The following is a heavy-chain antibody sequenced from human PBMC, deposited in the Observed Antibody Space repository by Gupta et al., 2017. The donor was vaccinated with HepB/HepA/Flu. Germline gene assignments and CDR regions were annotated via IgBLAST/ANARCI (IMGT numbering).Heavy chain of an antibody. V-gene: IGHV4-39*01. D-gene: IGHD6-6*01. CDR3: ARHGPHSIADRPPYWSPYWYFDL. Sequence: QLQLQESGPGLVKPSETLSLTCTVSGGPISSSSYYWGWIRQPPGKGLEWIGSIYYSGSTYYNPSLKSRVTISVDTSKNQFSLKLSSVTAADTAVYYCARHGPHSIADRPPYWSPYWYFDLWGRGTLVTVSS. CDR1: GGPISSSSYY. CDR2: IYYSGST. J-gene: IGHJ2*01.